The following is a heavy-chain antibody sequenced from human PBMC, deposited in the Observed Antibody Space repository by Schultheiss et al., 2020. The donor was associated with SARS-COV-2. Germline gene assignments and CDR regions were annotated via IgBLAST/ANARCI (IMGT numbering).Heavy chain of an antibody. Sequence: SETLSLTCTVSGSSISGYFWTWIRQPPGKGLEQVGNIYYTGITKYSPSLKSRITISVDTSKKQFSLRLNSVTAADTAVYYCARATRVESLFSVRGGSFDFWGRGALVTVSS. CDR3: ARATRVESLFSVRGGSFDF. D-gene: IGHD5-24*01. CDR1: GSSISGYF. V-gene: IGHV4-59*01. J-gene: IGHJ4*02. CDR2: IYYTGIT.